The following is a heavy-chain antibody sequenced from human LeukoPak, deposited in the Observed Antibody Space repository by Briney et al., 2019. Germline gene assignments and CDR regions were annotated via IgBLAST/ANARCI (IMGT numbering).Heavy chain of an antibody. J-gene: IGHJ4*02. D-gene: IGHD1-26*01. V-gene: IGHV4-31*03. Sequence: SQTLSLTCTVSGSSISSGEYYWSWIRQHPGKGLEWIGYIYYNRSTYYNPSLKSRVTISVDPSKHQFSLSLTSVTAADTAVYYCARGQGSGSSWAFDYWGQGTLVTVSS. CDR1: GSSISSGEYY. CDR2: IYYNRST. CDR3: ARGQGSGSSWAFDY.